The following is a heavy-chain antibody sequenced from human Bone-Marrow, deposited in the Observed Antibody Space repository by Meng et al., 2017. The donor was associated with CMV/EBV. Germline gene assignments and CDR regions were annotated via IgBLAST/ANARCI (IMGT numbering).Heavy chain of an antibody. Sequence: SISSGDYYWSWIRQPPGKCLEWIGYIYYSGSTYYNPSLKSRVTISVDTSKNQSSLKLSSVTAADTAVYYCARLLWFGELRFSWFDPWGQGTLVTVSS. J-gene: IGHJ5*02. V-gene: IGHV4-30-4*08. D-gene: IGHD3-10*01. CDR2: IYYSGST. CDR3: ARLLWFGELRFSWFDP. CDR1: SISSGDYY.